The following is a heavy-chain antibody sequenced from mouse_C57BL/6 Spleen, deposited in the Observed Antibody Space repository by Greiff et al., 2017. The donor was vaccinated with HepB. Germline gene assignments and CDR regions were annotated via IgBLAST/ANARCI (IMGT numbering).Heavy chain of an antibody. J-gene: IGHJ4*01. CDR3: ANSNYPYYYAMDY. CDR2: IDPSDSET. D-gene: IGHD2-5*01. V-gene: IGHV1-52*01. CDR1: GYTFTSYW. Sequence: VQLQQPGAELVRPGSSVKLSCKASGYTFTSYWMHWVKQRPIQGLEWIGNIDPSDSETHYNQKFKDKATLTVDKSSSTAYMQLSSLTSEDSAVYYCANSNYPYYYAMDYWGQGTSVTVSS.